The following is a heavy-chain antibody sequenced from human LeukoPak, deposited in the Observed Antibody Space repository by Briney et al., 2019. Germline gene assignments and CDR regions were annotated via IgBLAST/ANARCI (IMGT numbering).Heavy chain of an antibody. D-gene: IGHD4-11*01. CDR2: ISGSGGST. V-gene: IGHV3-23*01. J-gene: IGHJ6*02. CDR1: GFTFSSYA. Sequence: GGSLRLSCAASGFTFSSYAMSWVRQAPGKGQECVSAISGSGGSTYYADSVKGRFTISRDNSKNTLYLQMNSLRAEDTAVYYCAKREMTTVITPTYYYYGMDVWGQGTTVTVSS. CDR3: AKREMTTVITPTYYYYGMDV.